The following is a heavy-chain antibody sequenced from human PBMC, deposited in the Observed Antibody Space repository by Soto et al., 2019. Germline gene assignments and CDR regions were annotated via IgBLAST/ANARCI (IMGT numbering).Heavy chain of an antibody. D-gene: IGHD2-2*01. CDR3: ARPAVVPVAMRRNYYYYMDV. CDR1: GGSISNNNW. Sequence: SETLSLTCAVSGGSISNNNWWSWVRQPPGKGLEWIGEFNHSGSTNYNPSLKSRVTISVDTSKNQFSLKLSPVTAADTAVYYCARPAVVPVAMRRNYYYYMDVWGQGTTVTVSS. CDR2: FNHSGST. V-gene: IGHV4-4*02. J-gene: IGHJ6*03.